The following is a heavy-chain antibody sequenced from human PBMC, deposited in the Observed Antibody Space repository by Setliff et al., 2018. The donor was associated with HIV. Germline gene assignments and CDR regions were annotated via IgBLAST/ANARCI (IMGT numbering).Heavy chain of an antibody. Sequence: ASVKVSCKASGYTFTGHYMHWVRQAPGQGLQWMGWIDPHTGGPQYSQKFLGRVTMTRDTSISTVYMELTSLRSDDTAIYYCARDANYGSSGYDREYFDYWGQGALVTVSS. V-gene: IGHV1-2*02. D-gene: IGHD5-12*01. CDR2: IDPHTGGP. CDR1: GYTFTGHY. CDR3: ARDANYGSSGYDREYFDY. J-gene: IGHJ4*02.